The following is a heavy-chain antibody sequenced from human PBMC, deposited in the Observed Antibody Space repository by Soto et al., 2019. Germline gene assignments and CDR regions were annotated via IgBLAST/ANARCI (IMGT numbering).Heavy chain of an antibody. CDR2: ISAYNGNT. Sequence: ASVKVSCKASGYTFTSYGISWVRQAPGQGLEWMGWISAYNGNTNYAQKLQGRVTMTTDTSTSTAYMELRSLRSDDTAVYYCARDIKPATDVYYCYYMDVWGKGTTVTVSS. J-gene: IGHJ6*03. D-gene: IGHD2-2*01. CDR3: ARDIKPATDVYYCYYMDV. V-gene: IGHV1-18*01. CDR1: GYTFTSYG.